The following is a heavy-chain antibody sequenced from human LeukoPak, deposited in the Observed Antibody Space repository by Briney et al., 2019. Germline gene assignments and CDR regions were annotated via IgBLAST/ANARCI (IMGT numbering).Heavy chain of an antibody. CDR2: INAGNGNT. Sequence: ASVKVSCKASGGTFSSYAISWVRQAPGQGLEWMGWINAGNGNTKYSQKFQGRVTITRDISASTAYMELSSLRSEDTAVYYCARARGYSYGNHWGQGTLVTVSS. J-gene: IGHJ4*02. CDR1: GGTFSSYA. V-gene: IGHV1-3*01. D-gene: IGHD5-18*01. CDR3: ARARGYSYGNH.